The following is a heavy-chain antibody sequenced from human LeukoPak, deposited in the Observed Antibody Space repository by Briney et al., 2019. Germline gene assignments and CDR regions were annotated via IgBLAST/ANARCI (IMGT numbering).Heavy chain of an antibody. CDR2: IYHRGNT. CDR1: GGSISSSNW. Sequence: SGTLSLTCAVSGGSISSSNWWNWVRQTPGKGLEWIGEIYHRGNTHYNPSLKSRVTMSVDTSTNQFSLRVNSVTAADTAVYYCARDRGTWNDDGFDYWGQGTLVTVSS. D-gene: IGHD1-1*01. CDR3: ARDRGTWNDDGFDY. J-gene: IGHJ4*02. V-gene: IGHV4-4*02.